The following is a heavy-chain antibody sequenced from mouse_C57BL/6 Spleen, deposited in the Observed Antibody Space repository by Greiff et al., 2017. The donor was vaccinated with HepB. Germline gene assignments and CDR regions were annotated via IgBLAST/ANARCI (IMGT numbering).Heavy chain of an antibody. CDR2: ISSGGSYT. CDR1: GFTFSSYG. CDR3: ARGDGSTGFAY. V-gene: IGHV5-6*01. Sequence: EVQLVESGGDLVKPGGSLKLSCAASGFTFSSYGMSWVRQTPDKRLEWVATISSGGSYTYYPDSVKGRFTISRDNAKNTLYLQMSSLKSEDTAMYYCARGDGSTGFAYWGQGTLVTVSA. D-gene: IGHD2-3*01. J-gene: IGHJ3*01.